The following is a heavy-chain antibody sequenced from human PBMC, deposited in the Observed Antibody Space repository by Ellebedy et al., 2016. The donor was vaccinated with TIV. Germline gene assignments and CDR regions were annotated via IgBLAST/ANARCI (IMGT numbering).Heavy chain of an antibody. J-gene: IGHJ6*03. CDR2: ISYSISYSGST. CDR3: ARHAATAGNPNMDV. Sequence: GSLRLSCTVSGGSINSFYWSWIRQPPGKGLEWIGYISYSISYSGSTNYNPSLKSRVTISVDASKNQFSLQLSSVTAADTAVYYCARHAATAGNPNMDVWGRGTTVTVSS. CDR1: GGSINSFY. V-gene: IGHV4-59*08. D-gene: IGHD4-23*01.